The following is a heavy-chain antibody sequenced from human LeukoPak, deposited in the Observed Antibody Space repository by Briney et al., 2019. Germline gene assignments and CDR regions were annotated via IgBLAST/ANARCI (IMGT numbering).Heavy chain of an antibody. Sequence: GGSLRLSCAASGFTFSSSSMIWVRQAPGKGLEWVSSISISSSYLYYADSVKGRFTISRDNAKNSLYLQMNSLRAEDTAVYYCAKVKASYYYYYGMDVWGQGTTVTVSS. CDR3: AKVKASYYYYYGMDV. J-gene: IGHJ6*02. V-gene: IGHV3-21*01. CDR2: ISISSSYL. CDR1: GFTFSSSS.